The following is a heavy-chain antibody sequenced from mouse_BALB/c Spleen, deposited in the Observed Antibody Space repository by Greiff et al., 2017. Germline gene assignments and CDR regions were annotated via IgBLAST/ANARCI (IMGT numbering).Heavy chain of an antibody. CDR3: AREGLLRLRYAMDY. D-gene: IGHD1-2*01. Sequence: VKLMESGAELAKPGASVKMSCKASGYTFTSYWMHWVKRRPGQGLEWIGYINPSTGYTEYNQKFKDKATLTADKSSSTAYMQLSSLTSEDSAVYYCAREGLLRLRYAMDYWGQGTSVTVSS. V-gene: IGHV1-7*01. J-gene: IGHJ4*01. CDR1: GYTFTSYW. CDR2: INPSTGYT.